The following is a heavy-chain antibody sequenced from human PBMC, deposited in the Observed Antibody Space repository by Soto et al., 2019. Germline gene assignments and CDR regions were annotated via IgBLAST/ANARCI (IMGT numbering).Heavy chain of an antibody. CDR2: ISYDGSNK. CDR3: AKDPNYYDSSGSN. CDR1: GFTFSSYG. D-gene: IGHD3-22*01. V-gene: IGHV3-30*18. J-gene: IGHJ1*01. Sequence: GGSLRLSCAASGFTFSSYGMHWVRQAPGKGLEWVAVISYDGSNKYYADSVKGRFTISRDNSKNTLYLQMNSLRAEDTAVYYCAKDPNYYDSSGSNWGQGTLVTVSS.